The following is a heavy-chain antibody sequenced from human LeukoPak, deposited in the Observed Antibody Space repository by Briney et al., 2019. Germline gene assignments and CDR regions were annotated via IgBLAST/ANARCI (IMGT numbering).Heavy chain of an antibody. CDR1: GFTFSSYA. CDR3: AKDYSSSWSLAYYFDY. J-gene: IGHJ4*02. CDR2: VSGSGGST. Sequence: GGSLRLSCAASGFTFSSYAMSWVRQAPGKGLEWVSAVSGSGGSTYYADSVKGRFTISRANSKNTLYLQMNSLRAEDTAVYYCAKDYSSSWSLAYYFDYWGQGTLVTVSS. V-gene: IGHV3-23*01. D-gene: IGHD6-13*01.